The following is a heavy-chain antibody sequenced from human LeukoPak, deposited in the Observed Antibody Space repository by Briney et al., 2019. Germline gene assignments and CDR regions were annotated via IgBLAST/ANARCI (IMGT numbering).Heavy chain of an antibody. D-gene: IGHD2-8*01. CDR1: GFTFSSYT. Sequence: GGSLRLSCAVSGFTFSSYTINWVRQAPGKGLEWVSSISSSSSYIYYADSVKGRFTISRDNAKNSLYVQMNSLRAEDTAVYYCAKMEVGYWGQGTLVTVSS. CDR2: ISSSSSYI. V-gene: IGHV3-21*01. J-gene: IGHJ4*02. CDR3: AKMEVGY.